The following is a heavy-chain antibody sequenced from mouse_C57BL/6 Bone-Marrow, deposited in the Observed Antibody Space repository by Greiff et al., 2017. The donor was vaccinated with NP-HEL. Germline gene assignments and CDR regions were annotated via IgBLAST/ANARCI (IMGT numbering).Heavy chain of an antibody. D-gene: IGHD1-1*01. Sequence: QVHVKQSGAELAKPGASVKLSCKASGYTFTSYWMHWVKQRPGQGLEWIGYINPSSGYTKYNQKFKDKATLTADKSSSTAYMQLSSLTYEDSAVYYCARNRITTVVANFGYWGQGTTLTVSS. CDR3: ARNRITTVVANFGY. CDR2: INPSSGYT. J-gene: IGHJ2*01. CDR1: GYTFTSYW. V-gene: IGHV1-7*01.